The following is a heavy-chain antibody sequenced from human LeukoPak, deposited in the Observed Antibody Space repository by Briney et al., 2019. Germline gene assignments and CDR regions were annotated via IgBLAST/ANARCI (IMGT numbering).Heavy chain of an antibody. CDR1: GYTFTSYD. CDR3: ARSPVLRYFDWLLSTSYFDY. D-gene: IGHD3-9*01. J-gene: IGHJ4*02. CDR2: VNPNSGNT. Sequence: ASVKVSCKASGYTFTSYDINWVRQATGQGLEWMGWVNPNSGNTGYAQKFQGRVTMTRNTSISTAYMELSSLRSEDTAVYYCARSPVLRYFDWLLSTSYFDYWGQGTLVTVSS. V-gene: IGHV1-8*01.